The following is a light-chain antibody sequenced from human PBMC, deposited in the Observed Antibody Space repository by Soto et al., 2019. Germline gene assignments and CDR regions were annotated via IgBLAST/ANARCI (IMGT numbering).Light chain of an antibody. CDR2: GAS. CDR3: QQYHNWPPQYT. CDR1: QTVSSN. V-gene: IGKV3-15*01. Sequence: EIVMTQSPATLSVSPGERATVSCRASQTVSSNLAWYQQKLGQAPRLLIHGASTRATGVPARFSGGGSGTEFTLTISSLQSEDFAVYYGQQYHNWPPQYTFGQGTKLQIK. J-gene: IGKJ2*01.